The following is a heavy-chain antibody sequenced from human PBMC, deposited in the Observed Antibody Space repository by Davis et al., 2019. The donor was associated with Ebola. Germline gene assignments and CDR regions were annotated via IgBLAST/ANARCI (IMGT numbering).Heavy chain of an antibody. Sequence: SVKVSCKASGYTFTGYYMHWVRQAPGQGLEWMGRIIPILGIANYAQKFQGRVTITADKSTSTAYMELSSLRSEDTAVYYCAREKIVGATPVAVGFDYWGQGTLVTVSS. V-gene: IGHV1-69*04. CDR2: IIPILGIA. J-gene: IGHJ4*02. CDR1: GYTFTGYY. CDR3: AREKIVGATPVAVGFDY. D-gene: IGHD1-26*01.